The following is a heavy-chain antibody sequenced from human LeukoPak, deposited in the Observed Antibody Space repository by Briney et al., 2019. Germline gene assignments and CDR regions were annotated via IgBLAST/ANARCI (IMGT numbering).Heavy chain of an antibody. D-gene: IGHD6-6*01. V-gene: IGHV1-46*01. CDR1: GYTFTSYY. CDR3: ARGWVYSSSRGMNWFDP. J-gene: IGHJ5*02. CDR2: INPSGGST. Sequence: ASVKVSCKASGYTFTSYYMHWVRQAPGQGLEWMGIINPSGGSTSYAQKFQGRVTMTRDMSTSTVYMELSSLRSEDTAVYYCARGWVYSSSRGMNWFDPWGQGTLVTVSS.